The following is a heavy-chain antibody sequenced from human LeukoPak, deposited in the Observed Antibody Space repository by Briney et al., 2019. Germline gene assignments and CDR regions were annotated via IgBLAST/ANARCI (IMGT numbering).Heavy chain of an antibody. CDR3: ARGYNWNDEFDY. D-gene: IGHD1-1*01. Sequence: GGSLRLSCAASGFTFSSYWMHWVRHAPGKGLVWVSRINSDGSSTSCADSVKGRFTISRDNAKNTPYLQMNSLRAEDTAVYYCARGYNWNDEFDYWGQGTLVTVSS. J-gene: IGHJ4*02. CDR1: GFTFSSYW. CDR2: INSDGSST. V-gene: IGHV3-74*01.